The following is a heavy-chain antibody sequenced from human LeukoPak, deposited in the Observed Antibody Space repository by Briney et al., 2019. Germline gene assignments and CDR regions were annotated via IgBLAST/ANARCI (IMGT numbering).Heavy chain of an antibody. CDR3: ARDFSYGRAVDY. J-gene: IGHJ4*02. CDR1: GFTFSSYA. D-gene: IGHD4-17*01. CDR2: ISYDGSNK. V-gene: IGHV3-30*01. Sequence: GRSLRLSCAASGFTFSSYAMHWVRQAPGKGLEWVAVISYDGSNKYYADSVKGRFTISRDNSKNTLYLQMNSLRAEDTAVYYCARDFSYGRAVDYWGQGTLVTVPS.